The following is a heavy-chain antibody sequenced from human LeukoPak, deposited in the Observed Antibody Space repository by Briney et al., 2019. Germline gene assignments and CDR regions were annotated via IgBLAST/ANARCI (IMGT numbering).Heavy chain of an antibody. J-gene: IGHJ3*02. Sequence: ASVKVSCKVSGYTLTELSMHWVRQAPGKGLEWMGGFDPEDGETIYAQRFQGRVTMTEDTSTDTACMELSGLRSEDTAVYYCATGSYDILTGYYRTDAFDIWGQGTMVTVSS. V-gene: IGHV1-24*01. CDR1: GYTLTELS. D-gene: IGHD3-9*01. CDR3: ATGSYDILTGYYRTDAFDI. CDR2: FDPEDGET.